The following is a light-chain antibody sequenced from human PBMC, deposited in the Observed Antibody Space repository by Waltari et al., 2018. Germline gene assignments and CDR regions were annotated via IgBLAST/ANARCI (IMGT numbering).Light chain of an antibody. CDR3: HSLNSVGHGDV. V-gene: IGLV3-10*01. J-gene: IGLJ1*01. CDR2: DDI. CDR1: AFPTKY. Sequence: STELTHPPPVSVSPGRTARIHCSGDAFPTKYASWYPQKSGQAPVLGLYDDITRPSGLAERFSGSSAWTVATGTIGGAQVGDAANYYCHSLNSVGHGDVVGTGTKFTVL.